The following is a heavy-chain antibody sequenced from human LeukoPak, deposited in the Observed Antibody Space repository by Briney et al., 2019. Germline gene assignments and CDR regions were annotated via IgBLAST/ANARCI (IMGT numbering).Heavy chain of an antibody. CDR2: IIPIFGTA. Sequence: SVKVSCKASGGTFSSYAISWVRQAPGQGLEGMGGIIPIFGTANYAQKFQGRVTITADESTSTAYMELSSLRSEDTDVYYCARDSTEMAAYDYWGQGTLVTVSS. D-gene: IGHD5-24*01. J-gene: IGHJ4*02. CDR1: GGTFSSYA. CDR3: ARDSTEMAAYDY. V-gene: IGHV1-69*13.